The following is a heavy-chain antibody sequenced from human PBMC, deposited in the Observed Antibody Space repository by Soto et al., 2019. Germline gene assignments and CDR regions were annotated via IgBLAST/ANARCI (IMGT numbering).Heavy chain of an antibody. J-gene: IGHJ4*02. CDR3: AREGVHNYTEYYFDY. CDR2: ISGIKNYI. D-gene: IGHD3-10*01. V-gene: IGHV3-21*06. CDR1: GFTFSYYP. Sequence: GGSLRLSCAASGFTFSYYPLHWVRRAPGKGLEWVSSISGIKNYIRYADSVKGRFTISRDNAKTSLYLQMDSLTAEDTAVYYCAREGVHNYTEYYFDYWGQGTLVTVSS.